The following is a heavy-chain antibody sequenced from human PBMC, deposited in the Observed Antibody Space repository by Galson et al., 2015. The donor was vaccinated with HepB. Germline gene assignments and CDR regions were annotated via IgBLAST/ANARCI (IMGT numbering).Heavy chain of an antibody. J-gene: IGHJ6*02. V-gene: IGHV6-1*01. CDR1: GDSVSSSSAT. CDR3: ARDERNEGYYGIDV. Sequence: CAISGDSVSSSSATWNWIRQSPSRGLEWLGRTYYRSKWYNDYAVSVKSRITINPDTSKNQFSLQLNSVTPEDTAVYYCARDERNEGYYGIDVWGQGTTVTVSS. CDR2: TYYRSKWYN.